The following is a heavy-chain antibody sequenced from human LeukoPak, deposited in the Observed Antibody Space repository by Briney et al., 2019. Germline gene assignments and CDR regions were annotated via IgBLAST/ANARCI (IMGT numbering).Heavy chain of an antibody. CDR1: GYTFTSYD. CDR3: ARAPSISGTTPPGY. V-gene: IGHV1-8*01. CDR2: MNPNSGNT. D-gene: IGHD1-7*01. Sequence: ASVKVSCKASGYTFTSYDINWVRQATGQGLEWMGWMNPNSGNTGYAQKFQGRVTMTRNTSISTAYMELSSLRSEDTAVYYCARAPSISGTTPPGYWGQGTLVTVSS. J-gene: IGHJ4*02.